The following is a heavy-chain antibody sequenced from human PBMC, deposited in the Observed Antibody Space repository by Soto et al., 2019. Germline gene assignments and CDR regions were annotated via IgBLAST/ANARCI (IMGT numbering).Heavy chain of an antibody. V-gene: IGHV3-30-3*01. Sequence: QVQLVESGGGVVQPGRSLRLSCAASGFTFSRHTMHWVRQAPGKGLEWVAAISDDGSNTYYADSVKGRFTISRDNSKNTLYLQMNSLSSEDTAVHHWAREVYYDFWSGFTTHPYYFEDWGQGTLVTVSS. CDR2: ISDDGSNT. D-gene: IGHD3-3*01. J-gene: IGHJ4*02. CDR1: GFTFSRHT. CDR3: AREVYYDFWSGFTTHPYYFED.